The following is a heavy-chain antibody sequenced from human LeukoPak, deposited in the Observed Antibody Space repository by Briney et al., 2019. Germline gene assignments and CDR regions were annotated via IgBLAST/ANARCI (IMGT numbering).Heavy chain of an antibody. D-gene: IGHD3-22*01. CDR1: GGSISSGSYY. J-gene: IGHJ5*02. V-gene: IGHV4-61*02. Sequence: PSETLSLTCTASGGSISSGSYYWSWIRQPAGQGLEWIGRIYTSGSTNYNPSLKSRVTISVDTSKNQFSLKLSSVTAADTAVYYCARGIRYYYDSSGLNWFDPWGQGTLVTVSS. CDR2: IYTSGST. CDR3: ARGIRYYYDSSGLNWFDP.